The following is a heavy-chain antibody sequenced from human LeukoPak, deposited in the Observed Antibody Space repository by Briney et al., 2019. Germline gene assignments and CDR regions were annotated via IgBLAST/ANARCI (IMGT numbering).Heavy chain of an antibody. CDR3: ARDRQFMITFGGVIPVAFDI. CDR2: ITPSGGST. D-gene: IGHD3-16*02. CDR1: GHTFTSYY. Sequence: ASVKVSCKXSGHTFTSYYMHWVRQAPGQGLEWRGIITPSGGSTSYAQKFQGRVTMTRDTSTSTVYMELSSLRSEDTAVYYCARDRQFMITFGGVIPVAFDIWGQGTMVTVSS. V-gene: IGHV1-46*01. J-gene: IGHJ3*02.